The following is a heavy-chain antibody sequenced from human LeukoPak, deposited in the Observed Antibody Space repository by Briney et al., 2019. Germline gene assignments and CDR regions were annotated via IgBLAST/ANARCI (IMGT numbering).Heavy chain of an antibody. Sequence: GGSLRLSCAASRFTFSNAWMSWVRQAPGKGLEWVAVTSYDGGDKYYADSVKGRFTISRDNSKNTVSLEMNSLRAEDTAVYYCARGGFFDILTGYYQTQYYYPMDVWGRGTTVTVSS. CDR2: TSYDGGDK. J-gene: IGHJ6*02. CDR3: ARGGFFDILTGYYQTQYYYPMDV. D-gene: IGHD3-9*01. V-gene: IGHV3-30*03. CDR1: RFTFSNAW.